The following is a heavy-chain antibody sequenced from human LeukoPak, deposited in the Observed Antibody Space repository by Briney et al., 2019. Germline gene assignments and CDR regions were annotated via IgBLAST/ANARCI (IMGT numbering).Heavy chain of an antibody. CDR2: IYHSGST. D-gene: IGHD3-16*02. CDR1: GGSISSGGYS. V-gene: IGHV4-30-2*01. J-gene: IGHJ4*02. Sequence: TLSLTCAVSGGSISSGGYSWSLIRQPPGKGLEWIGYIYHSGSTYYNPSLKSRVTISVDRSKNQFSLKLSSVTAADTAVYYCAREDMITFGGVIVNWGQGTLVTVSS. CDR3: AREDMITFGGVIVN.